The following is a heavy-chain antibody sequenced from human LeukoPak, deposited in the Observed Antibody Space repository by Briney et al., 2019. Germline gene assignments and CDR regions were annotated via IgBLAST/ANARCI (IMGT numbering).Heavy chain of an antibody. V-gene: IGHV3-74*01. CDR1: GFTFSNYW. D-gene: IGHD1-26*01. CDR3: ARGYSGSYRIDY. Sequence: PGGSLRLSCAASGFTFSNYWVHWVRQALGMGLVWVSRINPDGTTTSYADSVKGRFTISRDNAKNTLYLQMNSLRAEDTAVYYCARGYSGSYRIDYWGQGTLVTVSS. J-gene: IGHJ4*02. CDR2: INPDGTTT.